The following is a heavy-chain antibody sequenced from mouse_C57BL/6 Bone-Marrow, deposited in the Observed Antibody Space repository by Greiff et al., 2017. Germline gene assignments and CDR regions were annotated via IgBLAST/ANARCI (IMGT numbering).Heavy chain of an antibody. CDR1: GYAFTNYL. J-gene: IGHJ4*01. Sequence: QVQLQQSGAELVRPGTSVKVSCKASGYAFTNYLIEWVKQRPGQGLEWIGVINPGSGGTNYNEKFKGKETLTVDKSSSTAYMQLSSLTSEDSAVYFCARRVEREYAMDYWGQGTSGTVS. CDR3: ARRVEREYAMDY. D-gene: IGHD1-1*02. CDR2: INPGSGGT. V-gene: IGHV1-54*01.